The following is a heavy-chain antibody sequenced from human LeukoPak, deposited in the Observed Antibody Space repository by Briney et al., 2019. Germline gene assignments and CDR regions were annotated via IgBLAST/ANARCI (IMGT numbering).Heavy chain of an antibody. J-gene: IGHJ6*03. CDR1: GFTVSTNY. CDR2: IYSGGNT. Sequence: GGSLRLSCAASGFTVSTNYMSWVRQAPGKGLEWVSVIYSGGNTYYADSVKGRFTISRDNSKNTVYLQMNSLRAEDTAMYYCARHYDYYYMDVWGKGTTVTVSS. CDR3: ARHYDYYYMDV. V-gene: IGHV3-53*01.